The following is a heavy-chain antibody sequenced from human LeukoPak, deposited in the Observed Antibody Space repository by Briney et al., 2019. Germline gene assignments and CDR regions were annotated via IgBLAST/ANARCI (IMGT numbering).Heavy chain of an antibody. CDR1: GGSISSYY. CDR2: IYYSGST. J-gene: IGHJ5*02. V-gene: IGHV4-59*01. Sequence: SETLSLTCTVSGGSISSYYWSWIRQSPGKGLEWIGYIYYSGSTNYNPSLKSRVTISVDTSKNQFPLKLSSVPAADTAVYYCARGPPVRXAVGGXYWFDPWGQGXLXTXSS. CDR3: ARGPPVRXAVGGXYWFDP. D-gene: IGHD6-13*01.